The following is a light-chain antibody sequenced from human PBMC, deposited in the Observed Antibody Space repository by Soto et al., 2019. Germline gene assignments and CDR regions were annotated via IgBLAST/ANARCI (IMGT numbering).Light chain of an antibody. V-gene: IGLV2-8*01. CDR2: EVS. Sequence: QSVLTLPPASAGSPGQSVTISCTGTSSDVGGYNYVSWYQQHPGKAPKLMIYEVSKRPSGVPDRFSGSKSGNTASLTVSGLQAEDEADYYCSSYVGSNNYVFGTGTKVTVL. J-gene: IGLJ1*01. CDR3: SSYVGSNNYV. CDR1: SSDVGGYNY.